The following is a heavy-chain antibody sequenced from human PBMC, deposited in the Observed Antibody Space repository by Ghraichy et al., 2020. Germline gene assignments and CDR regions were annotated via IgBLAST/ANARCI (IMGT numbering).Heavy chain of an antibody. CDR3: TTEVYSSSWYPGGGYYYSGMDV. J-gene: IGHJ6*02. V-gene: IGHV3-15*01. CDR1: GFTFSNAW. D-gene: IGHD6-13*01. Sequence: GGSLRLSCAASGFTFSNAWMSWVRQAPGKGLEWVGRIKSKTDGGTTDYAAPVKGRFTISRDDSKNTLYLQMNSLKTEDTAVYYCTTEVYSSSWYPGGGYYYSGMDVWGQGTTVTVSS. CDR2: IKSKTDGGTT.